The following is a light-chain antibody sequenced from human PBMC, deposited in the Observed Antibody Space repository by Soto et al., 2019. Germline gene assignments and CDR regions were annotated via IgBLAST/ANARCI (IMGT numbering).Light chain of an antibody. CDR2: AAS. Sequence: DIQMTQSPSSLSASVGDTVTITCRACQGISNYLAWYQQKPGQVPNLLIYAASTLQSGVPSRFSGSGSGSDFTLTISSLRPEDVATYYCQKYNNAPRTFGQGTKVEI. J-gene: IGKJ1*01. CDR1: QGISNY. V-gene: IGKV1-27*01. CDR3: QKYNNAPRT.